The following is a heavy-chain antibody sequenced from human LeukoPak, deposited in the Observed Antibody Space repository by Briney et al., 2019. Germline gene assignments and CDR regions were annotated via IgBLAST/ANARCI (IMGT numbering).Heavy chain of an antibody. Sequence: QPGGSLRLSCAASGFTFSSYWMHWVRQAPGKGLVWVSRINSDGSNTRYADSVKGRCTISRDNAKTSLYLQMSSLRAEDAAAYYCVGDGPGGIEARKRYYGMDVWGQGATVSVSS. CDR3: VGDGPGGIEARKRYYGMDV. CDR2: INSDGSNT. J-gene: IGHJ6*02. V-gene: IGHV3-74*01. D-gene: IGHD6-6*01. CDR1: GFTFSSYW.